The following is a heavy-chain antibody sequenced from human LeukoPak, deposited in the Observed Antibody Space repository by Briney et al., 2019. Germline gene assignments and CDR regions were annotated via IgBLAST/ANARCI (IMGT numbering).Heavy chain of an antibody. V-gene: IGHV3-66*01. Sequence: PGGSLRLSCAASGFTVSSNYMSWVRQAPGKGLEWVSVIFSGGSTYYADSVKGRFTISRDNSKNTLYLQMNSLRAEDTAVYYYVSRSRFSSSSPLDYWGQGTLVTVSS. CDR1: GFTVSSNY. CDR2: IFSGGST. J-gene: IGHJ4*02. D-gene: IGHD6-6*01. CDR3: VSRSRFSSSSPLDY.